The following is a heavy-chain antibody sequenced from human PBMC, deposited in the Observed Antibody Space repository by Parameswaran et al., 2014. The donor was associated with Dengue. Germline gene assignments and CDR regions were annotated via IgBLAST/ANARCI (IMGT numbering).Heavy chain of an antibody. CDR3: AREDDAFDI. V-gene: IGHV3-74*01. CDR2: INNDGNII. Sequence: MPGVRQAPGKGLVWVSHINNDGNIINYADSVKGRFTLSRDNAKNTLYLQMNNLRAEDTAVYYCAREDDAFDIWGQGTMVTVSS. J-gene: IGHJ3*02.